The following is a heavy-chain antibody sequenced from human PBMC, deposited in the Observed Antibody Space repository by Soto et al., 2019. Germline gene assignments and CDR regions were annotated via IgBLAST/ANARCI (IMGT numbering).Heavy chain of an antibody. D-gene: IGHD1-7*01. V-gene: IGHV3-23*01. J-gene: IGHJ4*02. CDR1: GFGFTFSTSA. Sequence: GGSLRLSCAASGFGFTFSTSAMSWVRQAPGKGLEWVSTFHESGRTTTYANSVKGRFTISRDNSKNTLYLQMNSLRAEDTAVYYGVRDPLMYGTTFDYWGQGTLVTVSS. CDR2: FHESGRTT. CDR3: VRDPLMYGTTFDY.